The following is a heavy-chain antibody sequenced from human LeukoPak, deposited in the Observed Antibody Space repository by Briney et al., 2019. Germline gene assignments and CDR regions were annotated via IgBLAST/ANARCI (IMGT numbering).Heavy chain of an antibody. CDR2: ISAYNGNT. CDR1: GYTFTNYG. D-gene: IGHD5-18*01. V-gene: IGHV1-18*01. Sequence: ASVKVSCKASGYTFTNYGISWVRQAPGQGLEWMGWISAYNGNTNYAQKLQGRVTMTTDTSTSTAYMELRSLRSDDTAVYYCAREGEVDTAMVYFDYWGQGALVTVSS. CDR3: AREGEVDTAMVYFDY. J-gene: IGHJ4*02.